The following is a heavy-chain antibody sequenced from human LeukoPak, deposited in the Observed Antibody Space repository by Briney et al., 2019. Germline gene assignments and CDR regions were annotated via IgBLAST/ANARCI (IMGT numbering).Heavy chain of an antibody. D-gene: IGHD5-24*01. J-gene: IGHJ6*02. Sequence: PGGSLRLSCAASGFTFSSYAMSWVRQAPGKGLEWVSAISGSGGSTYYADSVKGRFTISRDNSKNTLYLQMNSLRAEDTAVYYCANRESQGYNNYYGMDVWGQGTTVTVSS. CDR2: ISGSGGST. CDR1: GFTFSSYA. CDR3: ANRESQGYNNYYGMDV. V-gene: IGHV3-23*01.